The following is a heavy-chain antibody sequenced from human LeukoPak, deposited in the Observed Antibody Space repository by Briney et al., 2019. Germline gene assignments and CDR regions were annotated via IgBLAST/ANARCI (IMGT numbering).Heavy chain of an antibody. CDR1: GYTLTELS. CDR2: FDPEDGET. J-gene: IGHJ4*02. D-gene: IGHD4-17*01. Sequence: ASVKVSCKVSGYTLTELSMDWVGQAPGKGVEWMGGFDPEDGETIYAQKLEGRVTMTEETYKNTAYMEMSRLRYEDTAVYYCATVVGDYYFDYWGQGTLVTVSS. V-gene: IGHV1-24*01. CDR3: ATVVGDYYFDY.